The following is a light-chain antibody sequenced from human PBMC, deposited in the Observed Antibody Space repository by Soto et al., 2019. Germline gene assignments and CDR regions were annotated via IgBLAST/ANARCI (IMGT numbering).Light chain of an antibody. CDR2: GAS. Sequence: EIGLTQSPGTVSLSKGERAALSCRASQSVSSSFLAWYQQKPGQAPRLLIYGASSRATGIPDRFSGSGSGTDFTLTISRLEPEDFAVYYCHQYGSSPATFGQGTKVDIK. J-gene: IGKJ1*01. V-gene: IGKV3-20*01. CDR1: QSVSSSF. CDR3: HQYGSSPAT.